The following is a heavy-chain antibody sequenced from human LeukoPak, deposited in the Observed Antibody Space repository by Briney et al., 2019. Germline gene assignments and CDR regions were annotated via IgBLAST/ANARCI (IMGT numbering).Heavy chain of an antibody. D-gene: IGHD3-10*01. Sequence: GRSLRLSCAASGFTFSSYGMHWVRQAPGKGLEWVAVIWYDGSNKYYADSVKGRFTISRDNSKNTLYLQMNSLGAEDTAVYYCAKGLPGWGYYYGSGSYFDYWGQGTLVTVSS. J-gene: IGHJ4*02. CDR3: AKGLPGWGYYYGSGSYFDY. CDR1: GFTFSSYG. CDR2: IWYDGSNK. V-gene: IGHV3-33*06.